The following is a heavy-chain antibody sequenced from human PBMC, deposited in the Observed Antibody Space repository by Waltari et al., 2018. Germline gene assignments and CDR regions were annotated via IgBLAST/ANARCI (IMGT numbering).Heavy chain of an antibody. J-gene: IGHJ5*02. Sequence: QVQLQESGPGLVKPSETLSLTCTVSVGSISSYYWSWIRQPPGKGLEWIGYIYYSGSTNYNPSLKSRVTISVDTSKNQFSLKLSSVTAADTAVYYCARSSVGANWFDPWGQGTLVTVSS. V-gene: IGHV4-59*01. CDR3: ARSSVGANWFDP. CDR1: VGSISSYY. D-gene: IGHD1-26*01. CDR2: IYYSGST.